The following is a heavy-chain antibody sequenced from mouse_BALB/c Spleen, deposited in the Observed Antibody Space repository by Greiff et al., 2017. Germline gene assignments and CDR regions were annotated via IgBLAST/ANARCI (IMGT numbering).Heavy chain of an antibody. V-gene: IGHV1S135*01. CDR1: GYAFTSYN. J-gene: IGHJ3*01. CDR2: IDPYNGGT. Sequence: EVKLMESGPELVKPGASVKVSCKASGYAFTSYNMYWVKQSHGKSLEWIGYIDPYNGGTSYNQKFKGKATLTVDKSSSTAYMHLNSLTSEDSAVYYCARSASSYDGYYPAWFAYWGQGTLVTVSA. D-gene: IGHD2-3*01. CDR3: ARSASSYDGYYPAWFAY.